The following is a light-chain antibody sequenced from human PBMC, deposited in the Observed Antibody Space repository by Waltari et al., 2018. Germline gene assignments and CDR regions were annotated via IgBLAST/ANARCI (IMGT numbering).Light chain of an antibody. CDR1: SSDFGANQY. CDR2: DVT. Sequence: QSALTQPASVSGSPGQSITISCTATSSDFGANQYVSWYQQHPGKAPKGVIYDVTERPSGVSNRFSGSKSGSTASLTISGLQTEDEADYYCSSRTNSITWVFGGGTKVTVL. J-gene: IGLJ3*02. V-gene: IGLV2-14*03. CDR3: SSRTNSITWV.